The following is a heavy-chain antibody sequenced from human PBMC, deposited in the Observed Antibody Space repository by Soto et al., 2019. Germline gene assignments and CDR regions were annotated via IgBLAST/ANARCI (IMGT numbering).Heavy chain of an antibody. CDR1: GFTFSTHG. CDR2: IRHDESNK. Sequence: ESGGGVVQPGRSLRLSCAASGFTFSTHGMHWVRQAPGKGLEWVAVIRHDESNKKYADSVEGRFTISRDNSKNTLYLQMNSLRAEDTAVYYCVKALRTEAYGMGVWGHGTTVTVSS. V-gene: IGHV3-30*18. CDR3: VKALRTEAYGMGV. J-gene: IGHJ6*02.